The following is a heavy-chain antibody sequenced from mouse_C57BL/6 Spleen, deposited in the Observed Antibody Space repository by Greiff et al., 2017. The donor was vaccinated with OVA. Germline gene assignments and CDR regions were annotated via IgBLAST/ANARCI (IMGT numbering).Heavy chain of an antibody. CDR2: ISSGGSYT. V-gene: IGHV5-6*01. J-gene: IGHJ1*03. Sequence: EVKLVESGGDLVKPGGSLKLSCAASGFTFSSYGMSWVRQTPDKRLEWVATISSGGSYTYYPDSVKGRFTISRDNAKNTLYLQMSSLKSEDTAMYYCARHPYSNPWYFDVWGTGTTVTVSS. D-gene: IGHD2-5*01. CDR1: GFTFSSYG. CDR3: ARHPYSNPWYFDV.